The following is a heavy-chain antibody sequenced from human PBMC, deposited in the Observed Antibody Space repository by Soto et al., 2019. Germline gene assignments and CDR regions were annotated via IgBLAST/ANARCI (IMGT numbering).Heavy chain of an antibody. CDR2: INAGNGNT. CDR3: ASKHIGATHYGMDV. J-gene: IGHJ6*02. CDR1: GYTFTSYG. Sequence: QVQLVQSGAEEKKPGASVKVSCKASGYTFTSYGLHWVRQAPGQRLEWMGWINAGNGNTKYSQKFQGRVTITRATSASPVYMGLSSLRSAATAVYYCASKHIGATHYGMDVWGQGPTVTVSS. D-gene: IGHD1-26*01. V-gene: IGHV1-3*05.